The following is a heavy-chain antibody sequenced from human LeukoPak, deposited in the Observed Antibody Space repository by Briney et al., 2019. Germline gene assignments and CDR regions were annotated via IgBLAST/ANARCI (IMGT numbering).Heavy chain of an antibody. D-gene: IGHD2-2*02. J-gene: IGHJ3*02. V-gene: IGHV3-23*01. CDR1: GFTFSSFA. Sequence: GGSLRLSCAASGFTFSSFAMSWVRQAPGKGLEWVSAISASGGSIYYADSVKGRFAISRDNSENTLYLQMDSLRAEDTAVYYCAKGRIYLDAFDIWGQGTMVAVSS. CDR3: AKGRIYLDAFDI. CDR2: ISASGGSI.